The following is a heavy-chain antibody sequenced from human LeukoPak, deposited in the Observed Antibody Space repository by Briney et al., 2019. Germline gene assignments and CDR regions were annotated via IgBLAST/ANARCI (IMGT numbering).Heavy chain of an antibody. CDR3: ARGYCSSTSCQGGTNWFDP. Sequence: ASVKVSCKASGYTFTGYYMHWVRQAPGQGLEWMGWINPNSGGTNYAQKFQGRVTMTRDTSISTDYMELSRLRSDDTAVYYCARGYCSSTSCQGGTNWFDPWGQGTLVTVSS. D-gene: IGHD2-2*01. V-gene: IGHV1-2*02. CDR2: INPNSGGT. J-gene: IGHJ5*02. CDR1: GYTFTGYY.